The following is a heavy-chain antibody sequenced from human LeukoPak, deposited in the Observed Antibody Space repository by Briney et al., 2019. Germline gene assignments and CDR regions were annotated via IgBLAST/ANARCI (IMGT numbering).Heavy chain of an antibody. D-gene: IGHD2-15*01. CDR1: GYTFTSYG. CDR2: ISAYNGNT. V-gene: IGHV1-18*01. Sequence: ASVKVSCKASGYTFTSYGISWVRQAPEQGLEWMGWISAYNGNTNYAQKLQGRVTMTTDTSTSTAYMELRSLRSDDTAVYYCARDADIVVVVAATSWFDPWGQGTLVTVSS. J-gene: IGHJ5*02. CDR3: ARDADIVVVVAATSWFDP.